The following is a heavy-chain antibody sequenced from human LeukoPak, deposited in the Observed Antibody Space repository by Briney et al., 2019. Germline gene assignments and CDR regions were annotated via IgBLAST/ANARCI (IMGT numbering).Heavy chain of an antibody. CDR3: AEAEVGATAVDY. J-gene: IGHJ4*02. CDR1: GYTFTSYG. V-gene: IGHV1-18*01. CDR2: ISAYNGNT. D-gene: IGHD1-26*01. Sequence: ASVKVSCKASGYTFTSYGISLVRQAPGQGLEWMGWISAYNGNTNYAQKLQGRVTMTTDTSTSTAYMELRSLRSDDTAVYYCAEAEVGATAVDYWGQGTLVTVSS.